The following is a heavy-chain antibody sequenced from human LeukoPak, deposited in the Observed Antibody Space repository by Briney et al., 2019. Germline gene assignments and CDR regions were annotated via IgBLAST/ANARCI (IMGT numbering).Heavy chain of an antibody. V-gene: IGHV1-69*13. Sequence: SVKVSCKASGVTFSSYTINWVRQAPGQGLEWMGGIIPIFGTANYAQKFQGRVTITADESTSTADMELSRLRSEDTAVYYCAREDAGLDYWGQGTLVTVSS. CDR1: GVTFSSYT. CDR2: IIPIFGTA. CDR3: AREDAGLDY. J-gene: IGHJ4*02.